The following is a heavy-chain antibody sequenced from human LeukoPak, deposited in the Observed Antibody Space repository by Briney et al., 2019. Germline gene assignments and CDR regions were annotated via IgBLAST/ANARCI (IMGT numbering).Heavy chain of an antibody. CDR2: IYYSGST. CDR1: GGPISSYY. V-gene: IGHV4-59*12. D-gene: IGHD6-13*01. CDR3: ARDSHSSWYANWFDP. J-gene: IGHJ5*02. Sequence: SETLSLTCTVSGGPISSYYWSWIRQPPGKGLEWIGYIYYSGSTNYNPSLKSRVTISVDTSKNQFSLKLSSVTAADTAVYYCARDSHSSWYANWFDPWGQGTLVTVSS.